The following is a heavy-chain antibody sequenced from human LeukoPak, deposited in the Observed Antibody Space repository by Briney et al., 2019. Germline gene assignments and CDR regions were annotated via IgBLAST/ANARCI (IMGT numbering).Heavy chain of an antibody. CDR1: GYTFTSYD. D-gene: IGHD4-23*01. CDR2: IIPILGIA. Sequence: GASVKVSCKASGYTFTSYDINWVRQATGQGLEWMGRIIPILGIANYAQKFQGRVTITADKSTSTAYMELSSLRSEDTAVYYCARDYGGNSDYYYGMDVWGQRTTVTVSS. J-gene: IGHJ6*02. CDR3: ARDYGGNSDYYYGMDV. V-gene: IGHV1-69*04.